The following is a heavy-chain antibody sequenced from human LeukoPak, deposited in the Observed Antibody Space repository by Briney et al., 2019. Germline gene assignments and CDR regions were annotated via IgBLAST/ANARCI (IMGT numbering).Heavy chain of an antibody. Sequence: GGSLRLSCAASGFTFSSYAMTWVRQAPGKGLEWVSTVSGSGGSTYYADSVKGRFTISRDNAKNTLYLQMNSLRAEDTAVYYCARGLSGYASSLGYWGQGTLVTVSA. CDR3: ARGLSGYASSLGY. D-gene: IGHD6-6*01. CDR1: GFTFSSYA. V-gene: IGHV3-23*01. J-gene: IGHJ4*02. CDR2: VSGSGGST.